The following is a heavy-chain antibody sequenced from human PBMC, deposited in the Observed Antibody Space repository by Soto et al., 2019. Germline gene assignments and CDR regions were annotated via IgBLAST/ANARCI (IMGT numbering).Heavy chain of an antibody. J-gene: IGHJ4*02. V-gene: IGHV3-21*05. Sequence: VVPLRLSCTVSGFTFSSYSVNWVRQAPGKGLEWISYSSNSGTFARYADSVKGRFSISRDNAKNSLYLQINSLRGDDTAIYYCARSGDNYNLLDYWGQGTTVTVSS. D-gene: IGHD1-1*01. CDR2: SSNSGTFA. CDR3: ARSGDNYNLLDY. CDR1: GFTFSSYS.